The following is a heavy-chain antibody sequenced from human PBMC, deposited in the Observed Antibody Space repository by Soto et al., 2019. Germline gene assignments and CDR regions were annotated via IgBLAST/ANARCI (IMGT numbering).Heavy chain of an antibody. V-gene: IGHV4-59*01. J-gene: IGHJ4*02. Sequence: SETLSLTCTASGGSMRNYFWTWIRQPPGKGLEWIGYIHYSGTTSFFPSYNPSLRSRVTISEDTSKNQFSLKLLSVTTADTAVYFCAAGEASSRNLAPYYLDFWGQGTLVTVSS. CDR1: GGSMRNYF. CDR3: AAGEASSRNLAPYYLDF. D-gene: IGHD6-13*01. CDR2: IHYSGTT.